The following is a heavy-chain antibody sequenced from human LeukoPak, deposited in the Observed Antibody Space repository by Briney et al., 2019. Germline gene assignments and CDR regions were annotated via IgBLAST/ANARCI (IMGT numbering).Heavy chain of an antibody. CDR3: AREEHDYVWGSYRYYYYYGIDV. J-gene: IGHJ6*02. CDR2: ISFDGSNE. Sequence: GGSLRLSCAASGFTFSSYGMHWVRQSPGRGLEWVSFISFDGSNEFYADSFNLLFPISSDNSYSTLYLQMDRLRAEDTALYYCAREEHDYVWGSYRYYYYYGIDVWGQGTTVTVSS. CDR1: GFTFSSYG. D-gene: IGHD3-16*02. V-gene: IGHV3-30*03.